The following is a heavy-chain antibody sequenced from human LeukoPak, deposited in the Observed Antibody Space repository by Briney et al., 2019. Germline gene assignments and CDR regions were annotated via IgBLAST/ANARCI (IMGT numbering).Heavy chain of an antibody. CDR1: GVSVSSGSYY. J-gene: IGHJ6*04. V-gene: IGHV4-61*01. D-gene: IGHD3-10*01. CDR2: IYYSGST. Sequence: SETLSLTCTVSGVSVSSGSYYWSWIRQPPGKGLEWIGYIYYSGSTNYNPSLKSRVTISVDTSKNQFSLKLSSVTAADTAVYYCARDRETEYYGSGSYLDRYYYYGMDVWGKGTTVTVSS. CDR3: ARDRETEYYGSGSYLDRYYYYGMDV.